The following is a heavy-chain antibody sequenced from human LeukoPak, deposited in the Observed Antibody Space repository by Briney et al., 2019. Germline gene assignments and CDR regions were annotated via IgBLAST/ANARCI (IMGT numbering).Heavy chain of an antibody. V-gene: IGHV1-46*01. CDR3: ARGGAGYYYDSSGYEF. CDR1: GYTFTSYG. D-gene: IGHD3-22*01. J-gene: IGHJ4*02. Sequence: ASVKVSCKASGYTFTSYGISWVRQAPGQGLEWMGIINPSGGSTSYAQKFQGRVTMTRDTSTSTVYMELSSLRSEDTAVYYCARGGAGYYYDSSGYEFWGQGTLVTVSS. CDR2: INPSGGST.